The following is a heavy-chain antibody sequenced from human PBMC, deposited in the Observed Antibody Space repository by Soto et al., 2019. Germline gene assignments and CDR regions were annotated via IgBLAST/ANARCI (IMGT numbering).Heavy chain of an antibody. CDR1: GGSISNGGDS. Sequence: PSETQSLTYAVSGGSISNGGDSRSLIRQQPGKGLECIGYIYYSGSTYYNPSLKSRVTISVDTSKNQFSLKLSSVTAADTAVYYCASRKSSPYFDYWGQGTLVTVSS. V-gene: IGHV4-30-2*05. D-gene: IGHD3-10*01. CDR3: ASRKSSPYFDY. CDR2: IYYSGST. J-gene: IGHJ4*02.